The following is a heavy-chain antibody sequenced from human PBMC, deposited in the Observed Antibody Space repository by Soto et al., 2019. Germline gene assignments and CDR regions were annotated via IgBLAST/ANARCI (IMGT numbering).Heavy chain of an antibody. CDR1: GFSFSTYA. CDR2: IASDGGDK. J-gene: IGHJ4*02. V-gene: IGHV3-30*18. D-gene: IGHD2-2*01. CDR3: AKDSHIGPAIYFFDS. Sequence: GSLRLSCAASGFSFSTYAMHWVRQAPGKGLEWVSVIASDGGDKKYIDSVKGRFTISRDNSRNTLYLQMDSLRPEDTAVYSCAKDSHIGPAIYFFDSWGLGT.